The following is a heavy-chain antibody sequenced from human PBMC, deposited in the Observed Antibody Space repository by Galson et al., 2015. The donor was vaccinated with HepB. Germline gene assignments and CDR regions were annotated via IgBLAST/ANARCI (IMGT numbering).Heavy chain of an antibody. D-gene: IGHD6-13*01. CDR1: GYTFTSCA. Sequence: SVKVSCKASGYTFTSCAMNWVRQAPGQGLEWMGWIDTNTGNPTYAQGFTGRFVFSLDTSVSTAYLQISSLKTEDTAVYYCAKPQIIAEADTGFDEWGQGTLVTVSS. V-gene: IGHV7-4-1*02. J-gene: IGHJ4*02. CDR3: AKPQIIAEADTGFDE. CDR2: IDTNTGNP.